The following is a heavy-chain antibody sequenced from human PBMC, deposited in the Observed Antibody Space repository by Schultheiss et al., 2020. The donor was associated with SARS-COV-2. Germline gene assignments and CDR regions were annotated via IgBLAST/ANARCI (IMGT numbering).Heavy chain of an antibody. J-gene: IGHJ4*02. V-gene: IGHV5-51*01. CDR3: ARGSRAARWYY. D-gene: IGHD6-6*01. CDR2: IYPGDSDT. Sequence: GGSLRLSCKGSGYSFTSYWIGWVRQMPGKGLEWMWIIYPGDSDTRYSPTFQGQVTISADKSISTAYLQWSSLKASDTAMYYCARGSRAARWYYWGQGTLVTVAS. CDR1: GYSFTSYW.